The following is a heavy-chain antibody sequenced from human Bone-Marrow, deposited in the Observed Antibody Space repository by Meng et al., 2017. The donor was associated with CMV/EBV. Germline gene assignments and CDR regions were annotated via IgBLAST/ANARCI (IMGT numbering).Heavy chain of an antibody. CDR2: INHSGST. CDR3: ARPLITMVRGGFDY. J-gene: IGHJ4*02. Sequence: SETLSLTCAVYGGSFSGYYWSWIRQPPGKGLEWIGEINHSGSTNYNPSLKSRVTISVDTSKNQFSLKLSSLTAADTAVYYCARPLITMVRGGFDYWGQGTLVTVSS. D-gene: IGHD3-10*01. V-gene: IGHV4-34*01. CDR1: GGSFSGYY.